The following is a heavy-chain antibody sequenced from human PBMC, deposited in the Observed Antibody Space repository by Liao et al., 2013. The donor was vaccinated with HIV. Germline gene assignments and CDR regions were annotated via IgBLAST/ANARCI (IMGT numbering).Heavy chain of an antibody. J-gene: IGHJ3*02. D-gene: IGHD2-15*01. CDR2: RSYSGST. CDR1: LGSISSNY. Sequence: QVQLQESGPGLLKPSETLSLTCSISLGSISSNYWSWIRQSPGKGLTWIAYRSYSGSTNYNPSLKSRVAISVDTSRNKFSLTLSSVTAADTAVYYCARFFRGSFDIWGPGTRVTVSS. CDR3: ARFFRGSFDI. V-gene: IGHV4-59*01.